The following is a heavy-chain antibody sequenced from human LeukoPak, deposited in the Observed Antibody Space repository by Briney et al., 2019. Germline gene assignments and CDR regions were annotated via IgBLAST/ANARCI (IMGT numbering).Heavy chain of an antibody. CDR2: ISYDGSNK. V-gene: IGHV3-30-3*01. J-gene: IGHJ6*03. CDR3: ARDGDPYSGYPLCYYYYMDV. D-gene: IGHD3-22*01. Sequence: PGGSLRLSCAVTGFTFSTYAMHWVRQAPGKGLEWVAVISYDGSNKYYADSVKGRFTISRDNSKNTLYLQMNSLRAEDTAVYYCARDGDPYSGYPLCYYYYMDVWGKGTTVTVSS. CDR1: GFTFSTYA.